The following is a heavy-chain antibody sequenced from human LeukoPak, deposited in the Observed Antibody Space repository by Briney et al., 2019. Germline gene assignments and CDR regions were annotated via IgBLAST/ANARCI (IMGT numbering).Heavy chain of an antibody. CDR2: ISASGGKT. Sequence: GGSLRLSCAASGFIFNDYAMSWVRQVPGKGLECVSVISASGGKTYYADSVKGRFTISRDTSKITISLQMNSLRVEDSAVYYCAKWTRTTLFRGDRARFDSWGQGTLVTVSS. CDR3: AKWTRTTLFRGDRARFDS. CDR1: GFIFNDYA. J-gene: IGHJ4*02. V-gene: IGHV3-23*01. D-gene: IGHD3-10*01.